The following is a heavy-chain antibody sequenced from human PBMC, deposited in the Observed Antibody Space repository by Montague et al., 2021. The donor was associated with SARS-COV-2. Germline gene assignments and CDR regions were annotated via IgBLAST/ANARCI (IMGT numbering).Heavy chain of an antibody. J-gene: IGHJ1*01. CDR2: IYHSGNT. Sequence: SETLSLTCSVSGGSISGYYWSWIRQPPGKGLEWIGYIYHSGNTKYNPSLKSRVSVSVDTSKNQFSLRLSSVTAADTAVYFCTRLSLGWNTDWGQGTLVTVSS. D-gene: IGHD1-1*01. CDR3: TRLSLGWNTD. V-gene: IGHV4-59*08. CDR1: GGSISGYY.